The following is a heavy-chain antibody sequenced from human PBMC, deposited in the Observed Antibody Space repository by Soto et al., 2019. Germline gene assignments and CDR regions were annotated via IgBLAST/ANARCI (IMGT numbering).Heavy chain of an antibody. V-gene: IGHV1-69*01. Sequence: QVQLVQSGAEVKKPGSSVKVSCKASGGTFSRYAISWVRQAPGQGLEWMGGIIPIFGTANYAQKFHGRVTITADDATSTGYMELSSLRSEDTALYYCARGIAARPNAFDIWGQGTMVTGFS. CDR3: ARGIAARPNAFDI. D-gene: IGHD6-6*01. J-gene: IGHJ3*02. CDR2: IIPIFGTA. CDR1: GGTFSRYA.